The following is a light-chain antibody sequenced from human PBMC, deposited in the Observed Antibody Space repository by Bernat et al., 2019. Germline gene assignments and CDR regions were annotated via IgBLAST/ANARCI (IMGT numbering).Light chain of an antibody. Sequence: IVLTQSPGTLSLSPGERATLSCRASQSIDTNYLAWYQQKPGQAPRLLIYGVSGRASGIPDRFSGSGSGTDFTLTISRLEPEDFAIYYCQQYERSRTFGQGTKVQMK. CDR2: GVS. V-gene: IGKV3-20*01. CDR1: QSIDTNY. CDR3: QQYERSRT. J-gene: IGKJ1*01.